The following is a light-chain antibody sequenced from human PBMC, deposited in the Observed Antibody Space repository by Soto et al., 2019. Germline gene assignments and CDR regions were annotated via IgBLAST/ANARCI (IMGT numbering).Light chain of an antibody. J-gene: IGKJ2*01. V-gene: IGKV1-39*01. CDR1: QSISSY. CDR2: AAS. CDR3: QQSYSTPPGYT. Sequence: DIQMTQSPSSLSASVGERVTITCRASQSISSYLDWYQQKPGKAPKLLIYAASSLHSGVPSRFSGSGSGTDFTLTISSLQPEDFATYYCQQSYSTPPGYTFGQGTKLEIK.